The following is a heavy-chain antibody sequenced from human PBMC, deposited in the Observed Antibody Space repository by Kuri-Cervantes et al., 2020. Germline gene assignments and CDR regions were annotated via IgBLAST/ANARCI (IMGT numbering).Heavy chain of an antibody. Sequence: SETLSLTCTVSGGSISSSSYYWGWIRQPPGKGLEWIGSIYYSGSTYYNPSLKSRVTISVDTSKNQFSLKLSSVTAADTAVYYCARSFAGSGTHFDYWGQGTLVTGSS. V-gene: IGHV4-39*01. J-gene: IGHJ4*02. CDR3: ARSFAGSGTHFDY. D-gene: IGHD3-10*01. CDR2: IYYSGST. CDR1: GGSISSSSYY.